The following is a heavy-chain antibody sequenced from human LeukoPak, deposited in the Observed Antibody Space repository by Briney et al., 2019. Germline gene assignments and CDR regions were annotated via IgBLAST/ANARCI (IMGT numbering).Heavy chain of an antibody. CDR1: GYTFTGYY. CDR3: AREIVVVTADYYYGMDV. Sequence: VASVKVSCKASGYTFTGYYMHWVRQAPGQGLEWMGWINTNTGSPTYAQGFTGRFVFSLDTSVSTAYLQISSLKAEDTAVYYRAREIVVVTADYYYGMDVWGQGTTVTVSS. CDR2: INTNTGSP. D-gene: IGHD2-21*02. V-gene: IGHV7-4-1*02. J-gene: IGHJ6*02.